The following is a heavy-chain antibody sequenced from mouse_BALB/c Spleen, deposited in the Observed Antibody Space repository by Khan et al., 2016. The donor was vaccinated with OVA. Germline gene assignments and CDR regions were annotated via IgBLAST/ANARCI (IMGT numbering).Heavy chain of an antibody. V-gene: IGHV2-6-5*01. CDR1: GFSLTDYD. CDR3: AKGVWSYYLALDY. J-gene: IGHJ4*01. CDR2: IWGGGNT. Sequence: QVQLKESGPGLVAPSQSLSITCTVSGFSLTDYDVSWIRQPPGKGLEWLGVIWGGGNTYYNSALKSRLSISKDNSKSQVLLKMNSLQTDDTAMYYCAKGVWSYYLALDYWGQGTSVTVSS. D-gene: IGHD2-10*02.